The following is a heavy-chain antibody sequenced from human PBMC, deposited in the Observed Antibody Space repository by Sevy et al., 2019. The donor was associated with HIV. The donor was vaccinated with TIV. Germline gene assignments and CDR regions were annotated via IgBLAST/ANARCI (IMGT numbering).Heavy chain of an antibody. CDR2: IKQDGSEK. J-gene: IGHJ3*02. D-gene: IGHD3-10*01. Sequence: GGSLRLSCAASGFTFSSYWMSWVRQAPGKGLEWVANIKQDGSEKYYVDSVKGRFTISRDNAKNSLYLQMNSLRVEDTAVYYCARRHLAYYYGSGSYYSPGAFDIWGQGTMVTVSS. V-gene: IGHV3-7*01. CDR3: ARRHLAYYYGSGSYYSPGAFDI. CDR1: GFTFSSYW.